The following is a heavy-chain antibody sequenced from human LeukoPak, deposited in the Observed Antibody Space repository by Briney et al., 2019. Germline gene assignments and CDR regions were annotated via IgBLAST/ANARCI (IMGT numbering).Heavy chain of an antibody. J-gene: IGHJ6*03. D-gene: IGHD5-18*01. CDR1: GFTFSSYW. CDR3: ARDEVDTAMVNVRYYYYYYMDV. CDR2: IKQDGSEK. V-gene: IGHV3-7*01. Sequence: GGSLRLSCAASGFTFSSYWMTWVRQAPGKGLEWVANIKQDGSEKFYVDSVKGRLTISRDNAKNSLHLQMNSLRAEDTAVYYCARDEVDTAMVNVRYYYYYYMDVWGKGTTVTVSS.